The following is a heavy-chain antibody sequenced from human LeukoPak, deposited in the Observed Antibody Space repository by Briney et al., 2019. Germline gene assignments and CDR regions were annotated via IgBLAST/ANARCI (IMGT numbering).Heavy chain of an antibody. CDR2: IWYDGSNK. CDR3: AKARRHYDILTGYEY. J-gene: IGHJ4*02. D-gene: IGHD3-9*01. Sequence: GGSLRLSCAASGFTFSSYGMHWVRQAPGKGLEWVAVIWYDGSNKYYADSVKGRFTISRDYSKNTLYLQMDSLRAEDTAVYYCAKARRHYDILTGYEYWGQGTLVTVSS. V-gene: IGHV3-33*06. CDR1: GFTFSSYG.